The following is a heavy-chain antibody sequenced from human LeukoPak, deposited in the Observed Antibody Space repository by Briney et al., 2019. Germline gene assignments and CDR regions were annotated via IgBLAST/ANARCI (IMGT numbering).Heavy chain of an antibody. J-gene: IGHJ4*02. CDR2: ISGSGGST. Sequence: PGGSLRLSCAASGFTFSSYAMSWVRQAPGKGLEWVSAISGSGGSTYYADSVKGRFTISRDNSKNTLYLQMNSLRAEDTAVYYCAKDPAYDFWSGYSFDYWGQGTLVTVSS. CDR1: GFTFSSYA. CDR3: AKDPAYDFWSGYSFDY. V-gene: IGHV3-23*01. D-gene: IGHD3-3*01.